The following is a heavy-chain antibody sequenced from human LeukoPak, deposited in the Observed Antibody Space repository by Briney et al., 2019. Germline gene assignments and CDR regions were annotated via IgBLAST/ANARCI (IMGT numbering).Heavy chain of an antibody. CDR3: AKSSDGSTSFDQ. V-gene: IGHV3-23*01. Sequence: GGTLRLSCVASGFTFRTYAMSWVRQAPGKGLEWVSGISDSGGTTYYVDSVKGRFTISRDNSKNTLYLQINSLRAEDMALYYCAKSSDGSTSFDQWGQGTLVTVSS. CDR2: ISDSGGTT. D-gene: IGHD2-2*01. J-gene: IGHJ4*02. CDR1: GFTFRTYA.